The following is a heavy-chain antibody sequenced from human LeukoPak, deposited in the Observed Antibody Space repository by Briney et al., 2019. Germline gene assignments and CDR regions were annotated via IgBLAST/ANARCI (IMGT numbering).Heavy chain of an antibody. CDR1: GDSVSSNSNS. D-gene: IGHD7-27*01. J-gene: IGHJ4*02. V-gene: IGHV6-1*01. CDR3: ARLENWAFDF. CDR2: TYYRSNWYN. Sequence: SQTLSLTCAISGDSVSSNSNSWNWIRQSPSRGLEWLGRTYYRSNWYNDYAVSVKSRITVNPDTSKNQFSLQLNSVTPEDTAVYYCARLENWAFDFWGQGTLITVSS.